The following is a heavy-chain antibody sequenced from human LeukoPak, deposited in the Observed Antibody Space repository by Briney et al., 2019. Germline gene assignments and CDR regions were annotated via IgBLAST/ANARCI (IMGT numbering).Heavy chain of an antibody. CDR3: ARMSQTTLRAFDY. Sequence: PSETLSLTCAVSGYSISNSDWWGWIRQPPGKGLEWIGYIYYSMTIYSNPSLKRRVTMSVDTSKNQLSLKLRSVHAVDTAVYYCARMSQTTLRAFDYWGQGTLVTVSS. D-gene: IGHD4-17*01. CDR1: GYSISNSDW. J-gene: IGHJ4*02. CDR2: IYYSMTI. V-gene: IGHV4-28*05.